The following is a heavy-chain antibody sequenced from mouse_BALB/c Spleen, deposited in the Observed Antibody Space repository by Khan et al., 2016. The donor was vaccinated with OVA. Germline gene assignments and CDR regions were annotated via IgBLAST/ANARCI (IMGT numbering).Heavy chain of an antibody. D-gene: IGHD6-1*01. V-gene: IGHV1-7*01. J-gene: IGHJ4*01. Sequence: QVRLQQSGAELAKPGASVKMSCKASGYTFTSYWMHWVKQRPGQGLEWIGYINPSTGYTEYNQKFKDKATLTTDKSSRTAYMQLSSLTSDDSAVYYCAASILVYYSMDYWGQGTSVTVSS. CDR1: GYTFTSYW. CDR2: INPSTGYT. CDR3: AASILVYYSMDY.